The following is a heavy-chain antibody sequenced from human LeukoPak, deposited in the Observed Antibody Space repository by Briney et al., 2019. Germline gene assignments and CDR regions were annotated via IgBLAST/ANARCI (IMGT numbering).Heavy chain of an antibody. J-gene: IGHJ4*02. CDR1: GFTFSSYS. CDR3: AKGLVGAIDY. CDR2: IRYDGSNK. V-gene: IGHV3-30*02. Sequence: GGSLRLSCAASGFTFSSYSMNWVRQAPGKGLEWVAFIRYDGSNKYYADSVKGRFTISRDNSKNTLYLQMNSLRAEDTAVYYCAKGLVGAIDYWGQGTLVTVSS. D-gene: IGHD1-26*01.